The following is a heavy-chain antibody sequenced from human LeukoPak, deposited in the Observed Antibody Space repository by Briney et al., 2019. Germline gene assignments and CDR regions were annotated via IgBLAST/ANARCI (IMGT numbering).Heavy chain of an antibody. J-gene: IGHJ4*02. CDR2: ISYSGNT. D-gene: IGHD2-21*02. Sequence: SETLSLTCTVSGDSISSSNYFWGWIRQPPGKGLEWIGEISYSGNTYYNPSLRSRVTISMDTSKNQFSLNLNSVTASDTTVYYCARRSPLVAVTTAHYYDYWGPGTLVTVSS. CDR3: ARRSPLVAVTTAHYYDY. V-gene: IGHV4-39*01. CDR1: GDSISSSNYF.